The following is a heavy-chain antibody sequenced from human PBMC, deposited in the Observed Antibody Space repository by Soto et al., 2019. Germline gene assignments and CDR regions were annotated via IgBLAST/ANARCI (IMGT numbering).Heavy chain of an antibody. V-gene: IGHV1-69*01. Sequence: QVQLVQSGAEVKKPGSSVKVSCKASGGTFSSNAISWVRQAPGQGLEWMGGIIPIFGRANYAQKFQGRVTITADESTSTAYMELSSLRSEDTAVYYCARGIAGGYCSGGSCYRSSWFDPWGQGTLVTVSS. J-gene: IGHJ5*02. CDR1: GGTFSSNA. CDR2: IIPIFGRA. D-gene: IGHD2-15*01. CDR3: ARGIAGGYCSGGSCYRSSWFDP.